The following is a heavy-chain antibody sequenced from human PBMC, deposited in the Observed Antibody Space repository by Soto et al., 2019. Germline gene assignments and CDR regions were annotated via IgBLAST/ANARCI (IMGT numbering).Heavy chain of an antibody. CDR1: GFTFSSYG. V-gene: IGHV3-30*03. D-gene: IGHD2-21*02. Sequence: GGSLRLSCAASGFTFSSYGMHWVRQAPGKGLEWVAVISYDGSNKYYADSVKGRFTISRDNSKNSLYLQMNSLRAEDTAVYYCARQPTAIHAFDIWGQGTMVTVSS. CDR3: ARQPTAIHAFDI. CDR2: ISYDGSNK. J-gene: IGHJ3*02.